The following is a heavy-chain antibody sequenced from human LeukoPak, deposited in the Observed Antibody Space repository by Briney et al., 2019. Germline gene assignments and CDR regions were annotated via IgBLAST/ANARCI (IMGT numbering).Heavy chain of an antibody. Sequence: GGSLRLSCAASGFPLSSYAMSWVRQAPGKGLEWVSAIGGSGGSTYYADSVKGRFTISRDNSKNTLYLQMNSLRAEDTAVYICAKGRTTTVRFLIDYWGQGTLVTVSS. J-gene: IGHJ4*02. CDR3: AKGRTTTVRFLIDY. V-gene: IGHV3-23*01. D-gene: IGHD4-17*01. CDR2: IGGSGGST. CDR1: GFPLSSYA.